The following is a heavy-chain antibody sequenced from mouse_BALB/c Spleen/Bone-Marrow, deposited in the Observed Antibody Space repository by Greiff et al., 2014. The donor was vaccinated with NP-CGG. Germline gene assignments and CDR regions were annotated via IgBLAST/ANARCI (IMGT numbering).Heavy chain of an antibody. Sequence: XSSVKISCKASXYAFXXYXXNXXXXXXXXXXEWIGQIYPGDGDTNYNGKFKGKATLTADKSSSTAYMQLSSLTSEDSAVYFCARNSGAMDYWGQGTSVTVSS. V-gene: IGHV1-80*01. CDR2: IYPGDGDT. CDR3: ARNSGAMDY. J-gene: IGHJ4*01. D-gene: IGHD3-1*01. CDR1: XYAFXXYX.